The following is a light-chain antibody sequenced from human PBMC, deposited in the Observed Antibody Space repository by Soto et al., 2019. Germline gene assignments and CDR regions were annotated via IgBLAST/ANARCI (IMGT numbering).Light chain of an antibody. Sequence: QSVLTQPPSVSGAPGQRVTISCTGSSSNIGAGYAVHWYQQLPGTAPKLLIYHNDNRPSGVPDRFSGSKSGNTASLTVSGLQAEDEADYHCASFGGTDNFVLFGGGTKLTVL. CDR1: SSNIGAGYA. J-gene: IGLJ2*01. CDR3: ASFGGTDNFVL. V-gene: IGLV1-40*01. CDR2: HND.